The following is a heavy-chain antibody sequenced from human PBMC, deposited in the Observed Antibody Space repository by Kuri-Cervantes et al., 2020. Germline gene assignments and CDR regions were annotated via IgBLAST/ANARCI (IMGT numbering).Heavy chain of an antibody. CDR3: ARDRGGDTAMAYYYYGMDA. V-gene: IGHV4-31*03. CDR1: GGSISSGSYY. CDR2: IYYSGST. D-gene: IGHD5-18*01. Sequence: LRLSCTVSGGSISSGSYYWSWIRQHPGKGLEWIGYIYYSGSTYYNPSLKSRVTISADTSKNQFSLKLSSVTAADTAVYYCARDRGGDTAMAYYYYGMDAWGQGTTVTVSS. J-gene: IGHJ6*02.